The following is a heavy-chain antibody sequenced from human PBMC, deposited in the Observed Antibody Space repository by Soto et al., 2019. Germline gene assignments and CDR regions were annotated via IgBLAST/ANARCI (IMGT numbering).Heavy chain of an antibody. CDR2: ISAYNGNT. V-gene: IGHV1-18*01. CDR3: ARYSLSVDTPMVPFDS. J-gene: IGHJ4*02. CDR1: GYTFTSYG. D-gene: IGHD5-18*01. Sequence: QVQLVQSGAEVKKPGASVKVSCKASGYTFTSYGISWVRQAPGQGLEWMGWISAYNGNTNYAQKLQGRVTMTTDTPTRTAYMELRILRSDDTAVYYCARYSLSVDTPMVPFDSWGQGTLVTVSS.